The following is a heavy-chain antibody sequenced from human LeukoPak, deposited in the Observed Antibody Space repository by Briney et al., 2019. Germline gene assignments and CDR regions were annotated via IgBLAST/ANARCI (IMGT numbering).Heavy chain of an antibody. CDR3: AKETVAVAGNSDG. V-gene: IGHV3-48*03. CDR1: GFTFSSYE. D-gene: IGHD6-19*01. CDR2: ISSSGRTA. Sequence: PGGSLRLSCVASGFTFSSYEMNWVRQTPGKGLEWVSYISSSGRTAYYADSVKGRFTISRDNSKNTLYLQMNSLRAEDTAVYYCAKETVAVAGNSDGWGQGTLVTVSS. J-gene: IGHJ4*02.